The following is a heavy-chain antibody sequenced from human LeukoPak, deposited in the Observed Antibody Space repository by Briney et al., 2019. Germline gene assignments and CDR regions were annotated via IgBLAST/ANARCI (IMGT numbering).Heavy chain of an antibody. D-gene: IGHD6-13*01. CDR2: IYPGDSDI. Sequence: PGESLKISCKGSGYSFTSYWIGWVRQVPGKGLEWMGIIYPGDSDIRYSPSFQGQVTISADKSISTAYLQWSSLKASDTAMYYCARHLHSSSWPYYYYGMDVWGQGTTVTVSS. CDR1: GYSFTSYW. V-gene: IGHV5-51*01. CDR3: ARHLHSSSWPYYYYGMDV. J-gene: IGHJ6*02.